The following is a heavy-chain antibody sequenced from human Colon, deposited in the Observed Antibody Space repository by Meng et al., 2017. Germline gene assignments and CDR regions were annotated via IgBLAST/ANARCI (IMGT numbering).Heavy chain of an antibody. CDR3: AGERGRLIDY. CDR2: TYNIGGT. Sequence: SETLSLTCTVAGDSISSGYFWSWIRQHPGKGLEWIGYTYNIGGTHYSSSLKSRVTIPVDTSKNQLSLMLSSVTAADTAVYYCAGERGRLIDYWGQGTLVTVSS. J-gene: IGHJ4*02. D-gene: IGHD3-22*01. V-gene: IGHV4-31*03. CDR1: GDSISSGYF.